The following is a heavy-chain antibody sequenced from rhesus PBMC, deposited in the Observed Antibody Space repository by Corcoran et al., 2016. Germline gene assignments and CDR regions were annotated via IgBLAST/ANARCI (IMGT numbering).Heavy chain of an antibody. CDR3: ARVRGYLDY. J-gene: IGHJ4*01. V-gene: IGHV3-178*01. Sequence: EVKQVESGGVLEEPGRHLRLSCAASGFTFGDNYIDWVSQAPGRGLELVSRISNGGGSTWYADSVKGRFTMSRENAKNTLYLLMNSLRIEDKAVYYCARVRGYLDYWGQGVLVTVSS. CDR2: ISNGGGST. CDR1: GFTFGDNY.